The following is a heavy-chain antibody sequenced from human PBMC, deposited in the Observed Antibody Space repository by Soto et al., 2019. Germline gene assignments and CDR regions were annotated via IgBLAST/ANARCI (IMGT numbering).Heavy chain of an antibody. J-gene: IGHJ6*04. D-gene: IGHD2-2*01. CDR2: IYSGGST. V-gene: IGHV3-53*04. Sequence: PGGALRLSCAASGFTVSSNYTSWVRQAPGKGLEWVSVIYSGGSTYYADSVKGRFTISRHNSKNTLYLQMNSLRAEDTAVYYCARARGYCSSTSCYRFLDVWGKGTTVTVSS. CDR1: GFTVSSNY. CDR3: ARARGYCSSTSCYRFLDV.